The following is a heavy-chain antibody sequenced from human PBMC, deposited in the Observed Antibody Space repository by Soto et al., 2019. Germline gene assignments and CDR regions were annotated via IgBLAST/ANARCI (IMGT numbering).Heavy chain of an antibody. V-gene: IGHV4-30-4*01. CDR1: GGSISSGDYY. CDR2: IYYNGNT. Sequence: LSLPCTVSGGSISSGDYYWSWIRQPPGKGLESIGYIYYNGNTYYSPSLKSRVTMSVDTSKNQFSLKLSSVTATDTAVYYCATIFGVGGDYWGQGTLVTVSS. CDR3: ATIFGVGGDY. D-gene: IGHD3-3*01. J-gene: IGHJ4*02.